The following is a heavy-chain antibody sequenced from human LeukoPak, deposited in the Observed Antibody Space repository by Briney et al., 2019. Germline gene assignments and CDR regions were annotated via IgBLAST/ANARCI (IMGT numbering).Heavy chain of an antibody. V-gene: IGHV3-7*03. D-gene: IGHD2-15*01. CDR1: EFTFNRYW. CDR2: IKQDGSEN. J-gene: IGHJ6*02. CDR3: ARVYCSGGSCYSGLSGMDV. Sequence: GGSLRLSCAASEFTFNRYWMSWVRQAPGKGLEWVANIKQDGSENYYVDSVKGRFTISRDNAKNSLYLQMNSLRAEDTAVYYCARVYCSGGSCYSGLSGMDVWGQGTTVTVSS.